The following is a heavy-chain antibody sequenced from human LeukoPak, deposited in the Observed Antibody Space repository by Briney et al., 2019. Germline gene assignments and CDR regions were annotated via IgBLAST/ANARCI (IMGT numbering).Heavy chain of an antibody. Sequence: GSLRLSCAASGFTFSSYRINWVRQAPGKGLEWVSSISSSSSYIYYADSVKGRFTISRDNAKNSLYLQMNSLRAEDTAVYYCARDKGGRSDYWGQGTLVTVSS. CDR2: ISSSSSYI. D-gene: IGHD3-16*01. V-gene: IGHV3-21*01. J-gene: IGHJ4*02. CDR1: GFTFSSYR. CDR3: ARDKGGRSDY.